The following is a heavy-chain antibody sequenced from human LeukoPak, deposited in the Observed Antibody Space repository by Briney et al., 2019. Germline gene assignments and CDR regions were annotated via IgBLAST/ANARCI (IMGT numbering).Heavy chain of an antibody. J-gene: IGHJ5*02. Sequence: GGSLRLSCAASGFTFSSYWMGWVRQAPGNGPEWVANIKEDESEKNYVDSVKGRFTISRDSAKNALYLQMNSLRAEDTAVYYCARVGGSNWGWFDPWGQGTLVTVSS. V-gene: IGHV3-7*01. CDR3: ARVGGSNWGWFDP. CDR2: IKEDESEK. CDR1: GFTFSSYW. D-gene: IGHD1-26*01.